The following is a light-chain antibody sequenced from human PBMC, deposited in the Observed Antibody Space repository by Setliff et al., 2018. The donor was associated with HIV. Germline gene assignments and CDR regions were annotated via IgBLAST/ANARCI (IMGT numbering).Light chain of an antibody. CDR1: SSDIGSYDY. Sequence: QSALTQPASVSGSPGQSITISCTGTSSDIGSYDYISWYQQHPGKAPKLMNYEVSNRPSGVSNRFSDSKSGITASLTISGLQADDEADYYCSSYTSAYTYVFGRWTKVTVL. CDR2: EVS. V-gene: IGLV2-14*01. CDR3: SSYTSAYTYV. J-gene: IGLJ1*01.